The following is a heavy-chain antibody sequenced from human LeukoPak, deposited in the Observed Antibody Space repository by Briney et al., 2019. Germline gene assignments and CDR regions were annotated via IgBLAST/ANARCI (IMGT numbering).Heavy chain of an antibody. J-gene: IGHJ6*02. D-gene: IGHD3-10*01. V-gene: IGHV5-51*01. Sequence: PGESLKISCKGSGYSFTSYWIGWARQMPGKGREWMGIIYPGDAWTRYSPSFQGQVTISAAKSLSTAYLQWSSLKASDTALYYCARQLSGSGSYNYYYYYGMDVWGQGTTVTVSS. CDR2: IYPGDAWT. CDR3: ARQLSGSGSYNYYYYYGMDV. CDR1: GYSFTSYW.